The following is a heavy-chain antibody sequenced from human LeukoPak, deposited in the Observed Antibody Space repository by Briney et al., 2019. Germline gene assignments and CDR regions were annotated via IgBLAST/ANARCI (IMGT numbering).Heavy chain of an antibody. CDR3: ARNGGNSDFDY. CDR1: GACISSNNC. V-gene: IGHV4-4*02. J-gene: IGHJ4*02. Sequence: SGALSLTCAVSGACISSNNCWTWVRQPPGKGLEWIGEIYDSGSTNYNPSLKSRVTISIDKSKKQFSLTLSSMTAADTAVYYCARNGGNSDFDYWGQGTLVTVSS. D-gene: IGHD4-23*01. CDR2: IYDSGST.